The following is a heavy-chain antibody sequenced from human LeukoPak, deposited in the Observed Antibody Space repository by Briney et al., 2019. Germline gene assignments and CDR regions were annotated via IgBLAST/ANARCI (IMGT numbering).Heavy chain of an antibody. CDR2: ISHSGST. Sequence: SETLSLXCAVYGGSFSGYYWSWIRQPPGKGLEWIGEISHSGSTNYNPSLKSRVTISVDTSKNQFSLKLSSVTAADTAVYYCARGSGDYWGQGTLVTVSS. J-gene: IGHJ4*02. V-gene: IGHV4-34*01. CDR3: ARGSGDY. CDR1: GGSFSGYY.